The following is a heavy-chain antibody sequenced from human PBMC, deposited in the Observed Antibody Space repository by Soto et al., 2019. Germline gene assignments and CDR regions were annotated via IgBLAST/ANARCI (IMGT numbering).Heavy chain of an antibody. CDR2: IFFSEST. V-gene: IGHV4-30-4*01. CDR1: GGSISSGDYY. CDR3: ARDRALDYGMDV. Sequence: QVQLQESGPGLVKPSQTLSLTCTVSGGSISSGDYYWTWIRQPPGKGLEWIGYIFFSESTYNNPSLKSRITISVDTSKNQCSLKLSSVTAADTAVYYGARDRALDYGMDVWGQGTTVTVSS. J-gene: IGHJ6*02.